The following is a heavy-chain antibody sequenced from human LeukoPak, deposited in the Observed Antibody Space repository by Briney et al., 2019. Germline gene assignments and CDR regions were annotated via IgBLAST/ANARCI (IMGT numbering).Heavy chain of an antibody. D-gene: IGHD1-1*01. J-gene: IGHJ4*02. CDR1: GFTVSSNY. CDR2: IYSGGST. CDR3: ARLTRRSGNYFEN. V-gene: IGHV3-53*01. Sequence: GGSLRLSCAASGFTVSSNYMSWVRQAPGKGLEWVSVIYSGGSTYYADSVKGRFTISRDNSKNTLYLQMNSLRAEDTAVYYCARLTRRSGNYFENWGQGTLVTVSS.